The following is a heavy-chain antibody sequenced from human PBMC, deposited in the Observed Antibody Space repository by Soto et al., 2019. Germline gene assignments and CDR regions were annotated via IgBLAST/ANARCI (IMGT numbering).Heavy chain of an antibody. V-gene: IGHV4-59*01. D-gene: IGHD2-8*01. Sequence: PSETLSLTCTVAGGCISSYYWSWIRQPPGKGLEWIGYIYYSGSTNYNPSLKSRVTISVDTSKNQFSLKLSSVTAADTAGYYCARKRVGDGPIGYWGQGTRVTVSS. J-gene: IGHJ4*02. CDR3: ARKRVGDGPIGY. CDR2: IYYSGST. CDR1: GGCISSYY.